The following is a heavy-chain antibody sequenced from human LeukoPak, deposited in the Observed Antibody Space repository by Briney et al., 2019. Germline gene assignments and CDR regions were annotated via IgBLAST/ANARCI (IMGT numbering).Heavy chain of an antibody. CDR2: IYYSGST. D-gene: IGHD3-22*01. CDR1: GGSISSYY. V-gene: IGHV4-59*12. J-gene: IGHJ3*02. Sequence: SETLSLTCTVSGGSISSYYWSWIRQPPGKGLEWIGDIYYSGSTNYNPSLKSRVTISVDTSKNQFSLKLSSVTAADTAVYYCARAAHTSSYYYREDAFDIWGQGTMVTVFS. CDR3: ARAAHTSSYYYREDAFDI.